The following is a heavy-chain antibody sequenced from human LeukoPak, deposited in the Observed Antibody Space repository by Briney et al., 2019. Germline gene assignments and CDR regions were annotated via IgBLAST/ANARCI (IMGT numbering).Heavy chain of an antibody. D-gene: IGHD5-12*01. J-gene: IGHJ4*02. CDR3: ARDDVATVNLVGFDY. CDR1: GYTFTKYG. CDR2: ISAYNGNT. Sequence: ASVKVSYMGSGYTFTKYGISWVRQAPGQGLEWMGWISAYNGNTNYVQKLQDRVTLTTDTSTSTAYMELRSLRSDDTAVYYCARDDVATVNLVGFDYWGQEPVVTVSS. V-gene: IGHV1-18*01.